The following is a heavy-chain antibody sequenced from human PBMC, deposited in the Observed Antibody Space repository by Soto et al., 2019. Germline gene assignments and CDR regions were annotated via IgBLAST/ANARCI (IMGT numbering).Heavy chain of an antibody. Sequence: SETLSLTCTVSGGSISSYYWSWIRQPPGKGLEWIGYIYYSGSTNYNPSLKSRVTISVDTSKNQFSLKLSSVTAADTAVYYCARTYYYDSGRFDPWGQGTLVX. D-gene: IGHD3-22*01. V-gene: IGHV4-59*01. J-gene: IGHJ5*02. CDR2: IYYSGST. CDR1: GGSISSYY. CDR3: ARTYYYDSGRFDP.